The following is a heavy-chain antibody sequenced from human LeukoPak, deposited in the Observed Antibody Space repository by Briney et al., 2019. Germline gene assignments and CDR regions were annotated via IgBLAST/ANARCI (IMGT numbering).Heavy chain of an antibody. CDR3: ARPYYYDSRIDP. D-gene: IGHD3-22*01. V-gene: IGHV4-30-4*01. CDR2: TYYSGSA. CDR1: GVSISSGDYY. Sequence: SQTLSLTCTVSGVSISSGDYYWSWIRQPPGKGLEWIGYTYYSGSAYYNPSLKSRVTISVDTSKNQFSLKLSSVTAADTAVYYCARPYYYDSRIDPWGQGTRVTVSS. J-gene: IGHJ5*02.